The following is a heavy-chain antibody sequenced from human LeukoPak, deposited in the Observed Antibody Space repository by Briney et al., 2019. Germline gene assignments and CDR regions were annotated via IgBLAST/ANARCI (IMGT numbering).Heavy chain of an antibody. D-gene: IGHD4-17*01. CDR3: ARGRMTTVTTAYYFDY. J-gene: IGHJ4*02. Sequence: SETLSLTCAVYGGSFSGYYWSWIRQPPGKGLEWIGEINHSGGTNYNPSLKSRVTISVDTSKNQFSLKLSSVTAADTAVYYCARGRMTTVTTAYYFDYWGQGTLVTVSS. CDR2: INHSGGT. CDR1: GGSFSGYY. V-gene: IGHV4-34*01.